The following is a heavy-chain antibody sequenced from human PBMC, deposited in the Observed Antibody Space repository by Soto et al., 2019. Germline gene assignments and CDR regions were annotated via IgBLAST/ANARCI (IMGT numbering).Heavy chain of an antibody. J-gene: IGHJ4*02. D-gene: IGHD3-3*01. CDR1: GGSISSSSYY. Sequence: SETLSLTCTVSGGSISSSSYYWGWIRQPPGKGLEWIGSIYYSGSTYYNPSLKSRVTISVDTSKNQFSLKLSSVTAADTAVYYCARGQTTIFGVAIDYWGQGTLVTVSS. CDR2: IYYSGST. V-gene: IGHV4-39*01. CDR3: ARGQTTIFGVAIDY.